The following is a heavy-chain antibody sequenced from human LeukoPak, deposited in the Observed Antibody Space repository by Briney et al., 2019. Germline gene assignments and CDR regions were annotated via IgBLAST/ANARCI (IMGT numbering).Heavy chain of an antibody. J-gene: IGHJ2*01. D-gene: IGHD1-14*01. Sequence: QPGGSLRLSCAASGFTFSSYGMHWVRQAPGKGLEWVAVISYDGSNKYYADSVKGRFTISRDNSKNTLYLQMNSLRAEDTAVYFCAREIRDRYWYFGLWGRGTLITVSS. CDR1: GFTFSSYG. V-gene: IGHV3-30*03. CDR3: AREIRDRYWYFGL. CDR2: ISYDGSNK.